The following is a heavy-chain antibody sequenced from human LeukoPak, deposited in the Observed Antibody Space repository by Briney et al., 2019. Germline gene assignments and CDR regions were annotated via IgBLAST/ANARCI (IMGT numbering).Heavy chain of an antibody. CDR1: GGSLSSYY. Sequence: SETLSLTCTVSGGSLSSYYWSWIRQPPGKGLEWIGYIYYSGSTNYNPSLKSRVTISVDTSKNQFSLKLGSVAAADTAVYYCATESGYDGAVFDPWGQGTLVTVPS. D-gene: IGHD5-12*01. V-gene: IGHV4-59*08. J-gene: IGHJ5*02. CDR2: IYYSGST. CDR3: ATESGYDGAVFDP.